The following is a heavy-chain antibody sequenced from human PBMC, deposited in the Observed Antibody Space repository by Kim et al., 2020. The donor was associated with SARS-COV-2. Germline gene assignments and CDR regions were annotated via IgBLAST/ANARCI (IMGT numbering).Heavy chain of an antibody. CDR2: IWYDGSNK. V-gene: IGHV3-33*06. D-gene: IGHD3-10*01. CDR1: GFTFSSYG. Sequence: GGSLRLSCAASGFTFSSYGMHWVRQAPGKGLEWVAVIWYDGSNKYYADSVKGRFTISRDNSKNTLYLQMNSLRAEDTAVYYCAKEAGSGSSIYYYYGMDVWGQGTTVTVSS. CDR3: AKEAGSGSSIYYYYGMDV. J-gene: IGHJ6*02.